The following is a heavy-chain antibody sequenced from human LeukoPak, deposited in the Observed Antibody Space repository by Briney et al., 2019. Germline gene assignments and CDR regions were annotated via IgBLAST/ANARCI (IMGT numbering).Heavy chain of an antibody. CDR3: ARTTEGGYTYGYFYYYYMDV. D-gene: IGHD5-18*01. V-gene: IGHV4-59*01. J-gene: IGHJ6*03. CDR1: SDSISGYY. CDR2: IYYSGNT. Sequence: SETLSLTCSVSSDSISGYYWSWLRQPPGKGLEWIGYIYYSGNTYYNPSLKSRVTISLDTSKNQFSLKLSSVTAADTAVYYCARTTEGGYTYGYFYYYYMDVWGKGTTATISS.